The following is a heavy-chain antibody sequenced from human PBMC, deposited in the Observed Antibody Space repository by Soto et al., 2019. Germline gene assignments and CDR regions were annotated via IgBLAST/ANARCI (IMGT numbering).Heavy chain of an antibody. J-gene: IGHJ2*01. CDR2: IYWDDDK. V-gene: IGHV2-5*02. CDR1: GFSLSTSGVG. D-gene: IGHD4-17*01. CDR3: AHSQGDYGDYVRMSWYFDL. Sequence: QITLKESGPTLVKPTQTLTLTCTFSGFSLSTSGVGVGWIRQPPGKALEWLALIYWDDDKRYSPSLKSRLTINKETSKKQVVLTMTNMDPVDTATYYCAHSQGDYGDYVRMSWYFDLWGRGTLVTVSS.